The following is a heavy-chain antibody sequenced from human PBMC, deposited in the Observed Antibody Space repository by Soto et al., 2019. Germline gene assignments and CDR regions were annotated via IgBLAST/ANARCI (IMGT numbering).Heavy chain of an antibody. CDR1: GFTFSSYW. CDR2: IKQDGSEK. V-gene: IGHV3-7*03. D-gene: IGHD3-22*01. J-gene: IGHJ3*02. Sequence: GGSLRLSCAASGFTFSSYWMSWVRQAPGKGLEWVANIKQDGSEKYYVDSVKGRFTISRDNAKNSLYLQMNSLRAEDTAVYYCARASTYYYDSSGPLDAFDIWGQGTIVTVSS. CDR3: ARASTYYYDSSGPLDAFDI.